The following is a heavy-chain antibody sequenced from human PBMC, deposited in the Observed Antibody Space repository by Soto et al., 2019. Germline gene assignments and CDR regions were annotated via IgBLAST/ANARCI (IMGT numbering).Heavy chain of an antibody. D-gene: IGHD6-13*01. CDR3: ARCPGVAAAGPPFDP. J-gene: IGHJ5*02. Sequence: GGSLRLSCAASGFTFNDYGIHWVRQAPGKGLDWVAVISYDGSNKYYADSVKGRFTISRDNSKNTLYLQMNSLRAEDTAVYYCARCPGVAAAGPPFDPWGQGTLVTVSS. CDR1: GFTFNDYG. V-gene: IGHV3-30*03. CDR2: ISYDGSNK.